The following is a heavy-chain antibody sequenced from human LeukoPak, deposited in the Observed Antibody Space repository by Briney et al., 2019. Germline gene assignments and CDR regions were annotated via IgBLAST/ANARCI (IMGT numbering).Heavy chain of an antibody. V-gene: IGHV1-69*13. J-gene: IGHJ3*02. CDR3: ARAKGSGSYEYAFDI. CDR2: IIPIFGTA. CDR1: GGTFSSYA. D-gene: IGHD3-10*01. Sequence: SVKVSCKASGGTFSSYAISWVRQAPGQGLEWMGGIIPIFGTANYAQKFQGRVTITADESTSTAYMELSSLRSEDTAVYYCARAKGSGSYEYAFDIWGQGTMVTVSS.